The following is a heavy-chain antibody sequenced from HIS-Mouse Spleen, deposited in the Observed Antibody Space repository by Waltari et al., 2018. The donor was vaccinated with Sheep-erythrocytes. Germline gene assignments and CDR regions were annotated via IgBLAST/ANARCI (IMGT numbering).Heavy chain of an antibody. CDR1: GFTFGSYS. CDR2: ISSSSSYI. J-gene: IGHJ4*02. V-gene: IGHV3-21*01. CDR3: ARVASGATFDY. Sequence: EVQLVESGGGLVKPGGSLRLSGAASGFTFGSYSMNWVRQAPGKGLEWVSSISSSSSYIYYADSVKGRFTISRDNAKNSLYLQMNSLRAEDTAVYYCARVASGATFDYWGQGTLVTVSS. D-gene: IGHD1-26*01.